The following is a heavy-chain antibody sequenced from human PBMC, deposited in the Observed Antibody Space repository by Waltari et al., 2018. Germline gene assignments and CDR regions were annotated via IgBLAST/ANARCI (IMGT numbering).Heavy chain of an antibody. CDR2: IIPSFGTA. D-gene: IGHD4-17*01. J-gene: IGHJ4*02. CDR1: GGTFSSYA. V-gene: IGHV1-69*05. CDR3: ARSYGDYYYFDY. Sequence: QVQLVQSGAEVKKPGSSVKVSCKASGGTFSSYAISWVRQAPGQGLEWMGGIIPSFGTANYVQKCQGRVTSTTDESTSTAYIELSSLRSEDTAVYYCARSYGDYYYFDYWGQGTLVTVSS.